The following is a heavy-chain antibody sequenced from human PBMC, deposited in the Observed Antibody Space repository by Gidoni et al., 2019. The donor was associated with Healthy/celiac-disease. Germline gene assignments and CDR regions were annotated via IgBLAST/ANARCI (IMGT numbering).Heavy chain of an antibody. D-gene: IGHD1-26*01. CDR3: ARGGPWVGAPD. CDR1: VGSFSGYY. Sequence: QVQLHQWGAGLLTPSETLSLTCAVYVGSFSGYYWSWIRQPPGKGLEWIGEINHSGRTNYNPSLKSRVTISVDTSKNQFSLKLSSVTAADTAVYYCARGGPWVGAPDWGQGTLVTVSS. J-gene: IGHJ4*02. V-gene: IGHV4-34*01. CDR2: INHSGRT.